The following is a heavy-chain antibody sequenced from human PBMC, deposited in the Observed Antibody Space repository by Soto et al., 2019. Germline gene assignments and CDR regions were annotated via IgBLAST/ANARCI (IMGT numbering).Heavy chain of an antibody. CDR3: ARSAAVVASVYFQH. CDR2: INPNSGGT. CDR1: GYTFTGYY. J-gene: IGHJ1*01. V-gene: IGHV1-2*04. D-gene: IGHD6-19*01. Sequence: GASVKVSCKASGYTFTGYYMHRVRQAPGQGLEWMGWINPNSGGTNYAQKFQGWVTMTRDTSISTAYMELSRLRSDDTAVYYCARSAAVVASVYFQHWGQGTLVTVSS.